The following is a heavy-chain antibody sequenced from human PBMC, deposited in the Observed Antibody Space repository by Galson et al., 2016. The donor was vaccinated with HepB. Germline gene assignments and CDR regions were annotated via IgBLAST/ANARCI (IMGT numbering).Heavy chain of an antibody. CDR1: GFAVANKF. D-gene: IGHD3-10*01. V-gene: IGHV3-66*01. CDR2: IYIGGHR. J-gene: IGHJ3*02. CDR3: ATEGGDSDYLGSDNPGGAFDI. Sequence: SLRLSCAASGFAVANKFVSWVRQAPGTGLEWVSNIYIGGHRRYADSVKGRCTISRDNSENTVYLQMTSLRVEDTALYYCATEGGDSDYLGSDNPGGAFDIWGHGTMVTVSS.